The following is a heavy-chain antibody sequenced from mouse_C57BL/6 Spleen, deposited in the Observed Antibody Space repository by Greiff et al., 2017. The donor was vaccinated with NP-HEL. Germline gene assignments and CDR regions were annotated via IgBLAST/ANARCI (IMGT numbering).Heavy chain of an antibody. CDR1: GFTFSSYA. CDR2: ISSGGDYI. Sequence: EVMLVESGEGLVKPGGSLKLSCAASGFTFSSYAMSWVRQTPEKRLEWVAYISSGGDYIYYADTVKGRFTISRDNVRNTLYPQMSSLKSEDTAMYYCTRDPGGNYFDYWGQGTTLTVSS. V-gene: IGHV5-9-1*02. D-gene: IGHD1-1*02. J-gene: IGHJ2*01. CDR3: TRDPGGNYFDY.